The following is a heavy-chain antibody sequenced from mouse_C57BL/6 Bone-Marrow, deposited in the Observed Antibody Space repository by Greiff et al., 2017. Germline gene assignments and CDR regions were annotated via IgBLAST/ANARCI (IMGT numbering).Heavy chain of an antibody. CDR1: GFNIKDDY. V-gene: IGHV14-4*01. Sequence: VQLQQSGAELVRPGASVKLSCTASGFNIKDDYMHWVKQRPEQGLEWIGWIDPENGDTEYASKFKGKGTITADTSSNTAYLQLSSLTSEDTSVYYFPYGFDYWGQGTTLTVSS. CDR2: IDPENGDT. J-gene: IGHJ2*01. CDR3: PYGFDY. D-gene: IGHD1-1*02.